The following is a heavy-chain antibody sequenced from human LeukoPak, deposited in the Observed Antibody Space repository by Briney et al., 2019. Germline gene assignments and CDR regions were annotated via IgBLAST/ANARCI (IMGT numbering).Heavy chain of an antibody. D-gene: IGHD3-10*01. CDR2: IRYDGSNK. Sequence: GGSLRLSCAASGFTFSSYGMHWVRQAPGKGLEWVAFIRYDGSNKYYADSVKGRFTISRDNSKNTLYLQMNSLRAEDTAVYYCARFYYGSGSSYHYWYFDLWGRGTLVTVPS. CDR1: GFTFSSYG. V-gene: IGHV3-30*02. CDR3: ARFYYGSGSSYHYWYFDL. J-gene: IGHJ2*01.